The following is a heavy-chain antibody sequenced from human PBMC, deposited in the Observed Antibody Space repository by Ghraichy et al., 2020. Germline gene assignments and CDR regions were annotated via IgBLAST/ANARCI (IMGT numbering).Heavy chain of an antibody. CDR2: IGSDGTKE. V-gene: IGHV3-33*01. J-gene: IGHJ4*02. CDR1: GFTLRNYG. D-gene: IGHD2-2*01. Sequence: GGSLRLSCATSGFTLRNYGMNWVRQAPGKGLEWVAVIGSDGTKEYYADSVRGRFTISRDLSKSSSSLQMDSLRDDDTAMYYCARGGGHAHFDYWGQGTLVTVSS. CDR3: ARGGGHAHFDY.